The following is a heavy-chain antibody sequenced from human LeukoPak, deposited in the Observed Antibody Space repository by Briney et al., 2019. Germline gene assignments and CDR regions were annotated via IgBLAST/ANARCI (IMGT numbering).Heavy chain of an antibody. CDR1: GGTFSSYA. J-gene: IGHJ5*02. CDR2: IIPIFGIA. V-gene: IGHV1-69*04. D-gene: IGHD3-22*01. Sequence: ASVKVSCKASGGTFSSYAISWVRQAPGQGLEWMGRIIPIFGIANYVQKFQGRVTITADKSTSTAYMELSSLRSEDTAVYYCATDCDYSEYYYLNWLDPWGQGTLVTVSS. CDR3: ATDCDYSEYYYLNWLDP.